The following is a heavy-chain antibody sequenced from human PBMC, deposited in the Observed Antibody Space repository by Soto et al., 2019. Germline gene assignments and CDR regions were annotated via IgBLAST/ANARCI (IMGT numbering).Heavy chain of an antibody. J-gene: IGHJ4*02. CDR3: ARRHDYPDY. V-gene: IGHV1-18*01. Sequence: ASVKVSCKASGYTFTNYGITWVRQAPGQGLEWMGWITAYNGHTNYAQKLQGRVTMTTDTSTSTAYIELRSLTSDDTAVYYCARRHDYPDYWGQGTLVTVSS. CDR2: ITAYNGHT. CDR1: GYTFTNYG.